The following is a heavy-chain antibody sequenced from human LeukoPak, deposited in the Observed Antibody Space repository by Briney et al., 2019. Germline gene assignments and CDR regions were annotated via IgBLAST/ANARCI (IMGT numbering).Heavy chain of an antibody. V-gene: IGHV3-48*03. CDR1: GFTFSSYE. CDR3: ARGRGAYYFDY. J-gene: IGHJ4*02. D-gene: IGHD1-26*01. CDR2: ISSSGSTI. Sequence: GSLRLSCAASGFTFSSYEMNWVRQAPGKGLEWVSYISSSGSTIYYADSLKGRFTLSRDNAKNSLYLQMNSLRAEDTAIYYCARGRGAYYFDYWGQGTLVTVSS.